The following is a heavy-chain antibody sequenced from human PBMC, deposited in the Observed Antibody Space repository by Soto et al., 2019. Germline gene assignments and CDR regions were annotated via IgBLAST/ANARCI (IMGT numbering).Heavy chain of an antibody. Sequence: SETLSLTCIVSGESIISSSYYWGWIRQPPGKGLEWIGSVYYSGRTYYNPSLKSRVSISIDTSKNQFSLNLSSVTAADTAVYYCARQRTTVVTQAYFDYWGQGALVTVSS. CDR2: VYYSGRT. V-gene: IGHV4-39*01. D-gene: IGHD2-21*02. J-gene: IGHJ4*02. CDR3: ARQRTTVVTQAYFDY. CDR1: GESIISSSYY.